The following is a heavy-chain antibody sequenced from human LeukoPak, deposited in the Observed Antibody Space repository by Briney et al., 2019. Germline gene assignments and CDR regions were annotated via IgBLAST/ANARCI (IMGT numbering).Heavy chain of an antibody. CDR2: INHSGST. Sequence: SETLSLTCAVYGGSFSGYYWSWIRQPPGKGLEWIGEINHSGSTNYNPSLKSRVTISVDTSKNQFSLKLSSVTAADTAVYYCARAGGTYCYDSSGYYRLRFDYWGQGTLVTVSS. V-gene: IGHV4-34*01. CDR3: ARAGGTYCYDSSGYYRLRFDY. D-gene: IGHD3-22*01. J-gene: IGHJ4*02. CDR1: GGSFSGYY.